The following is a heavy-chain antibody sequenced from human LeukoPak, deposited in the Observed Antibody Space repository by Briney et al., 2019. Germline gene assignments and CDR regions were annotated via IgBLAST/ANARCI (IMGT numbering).Heavy chain of an antibody. V-gene: IGHV3-30*18. J-gene: IGHJ3*02. CDR1: GFTFSSYG. CDR3: ANYGGNSRAFDI. Sequence: PGGTLRLSCAASGFTFSSYGMHWVRQAPGKGLEWVAVISYDGSNKYYADSVKGRFTISRDNSKNTLYLQMNSLRAEDTAVYYCANYGGNSRAFDIWGQGTMVTVSS. D-gene: IGHD4-23*01. CDR2: ISYDGSNK.